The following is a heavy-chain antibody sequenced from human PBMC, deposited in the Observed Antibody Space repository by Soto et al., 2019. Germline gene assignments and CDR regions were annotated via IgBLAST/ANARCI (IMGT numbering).Heavy chain of an antibody. Sequence: QVQLVESGGGVVQPGRSLRLSCAASGFTFSSYGMLWVRQAPGKGLEWVAVISYDGSNKYYADSVKGRFTISRDNSKNTLYLQMNSLRAEDTAVYYCARPEGDFWSGYNAFDIWGQGTMVTVSS. V-gene: IGHV3-30*03. CDR2: ISYDGSNK. CDR1: GFTFSSYG. CDR3: ARPEGDFWSGYNAFDI. J-gene: IGHJ3*02. D-gene: IGHD3-3*01.